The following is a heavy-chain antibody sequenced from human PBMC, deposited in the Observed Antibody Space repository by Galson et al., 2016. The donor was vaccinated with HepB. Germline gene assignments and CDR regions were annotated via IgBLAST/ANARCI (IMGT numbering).Heavy chain of an antibody. CDR3: AGQDFAGVYFDS. CDR2: LYSSGNT. Sequence: SLRLSCAVSGLSINSNYMTWVRHAPGKGLEWVSFLYSSGNTYYADSVKGRFTFSRDNSKNTLYLQMTSLTVDDTAVYYCAGQDFAGVYFDSWGQGTLVTDSS. CDR1: GLSINSNY. J-gene: IGHJ4*02. D-gene: IGHD7-27*01. V-gene: IGHV3-66*04.